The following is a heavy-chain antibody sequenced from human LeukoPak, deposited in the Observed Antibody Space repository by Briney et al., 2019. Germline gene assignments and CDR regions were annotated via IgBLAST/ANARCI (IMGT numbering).Heavy chain of an antibody. J-gene: IGHJ1*01. V-gene: IGHV1-69*13. CDR1: GGTFSSYA. CDR3: ASSSWYSSSSGYYQH. D-gene: IGHD6-6*01. CDR2: IIPIFGTA. Sequence: GASVKVSCKASGGTFSSYAISWVRQAPGQGLEWMGGIIPIFGTANYAQKFQGRVTITADESTSTAYMELSSLRSEDTAVYYCASSSWYSSSSGYYQHWGQGTLVTVSS.